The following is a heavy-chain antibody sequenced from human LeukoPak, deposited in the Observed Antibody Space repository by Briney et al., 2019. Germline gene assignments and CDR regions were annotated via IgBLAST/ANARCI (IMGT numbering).Heavy chain of an antibody. J-gene: IGHJ4*02. V-gene: IGHV3-48*01. CDR2: ISSSSSTI. CDR3: AREGDSGSYPIDY. Sequence: PGGSLRLSCVASGFTFHNYEMNWARQAPGKGLEWVSYISSSSSTIYYADSVKGRFTISRGNAKNSLYLQMNSLRAEDTAVYYCAREGDSGSYPIDYWGQGTLVTVSS. CDR1: GFTFHNYE. D-gene: IGHD1-26*01.